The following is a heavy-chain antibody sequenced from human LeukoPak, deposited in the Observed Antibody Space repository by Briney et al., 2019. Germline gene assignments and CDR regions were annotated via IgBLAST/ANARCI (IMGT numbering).Heavy chain of an antibody. V-gene: IGHV3-7*04. CDR3: ARAVAAADSY. Sequence: PGGSLRLSCTASGFTISTYWMSWVRQAPGKGLEWVANINLDGSKKYYVDSVKGRFTISRDNVKNSVYLQMNSLRAEDTAVYSCARAVAAADSYWGRGTLVTVSS. CDR1: GFTISTYW. D-gene: IGHD6-13*01. CDR2: INLDGSKK. J-gene: IGHJ4*02.